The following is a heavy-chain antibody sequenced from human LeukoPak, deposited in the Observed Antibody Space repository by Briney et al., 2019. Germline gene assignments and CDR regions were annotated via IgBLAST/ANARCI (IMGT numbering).Heavy chain of an antibody. CDR1: GFTFSSYA. CDR3: VKVLLYSSGWWNWFDP. Sequence: GGSLRLACSASGFTFSSYAMHWVRQAPGKGLEYVSAISSNGGSTYYADSVKGRFTISRDNSKNTLYLQMSSLRAEDTAVYYCVKVLLYSSGWWNWFDPWGQGTLVTVSS. V-gene: IGHV3-64D*06. D-gene: IGHD6-19*01. CDR2: ISSNGGST. J-gene: IGHJ5*02.